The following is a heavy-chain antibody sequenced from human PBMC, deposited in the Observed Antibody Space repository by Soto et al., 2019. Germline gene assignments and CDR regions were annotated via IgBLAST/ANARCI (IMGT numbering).Heavy chain of an antibody. CDR1: GGTFSSYA. J-gene: IGHJ4*02. D-gene: IGHD3-3*01. Sequence: SVKVSCKASGGTFSSYAISWVRQAPGQGLEWMGGIIPIFGTANYAQKFQGRVTITADESTSTAYTELSSLRSEDTAVYYCARVLRFLEWSFDYWGQGTLVTVYS. CDR3: ARVLRFLEWSFDY. CDR2: IIPIFGTA. V-gene: IGHV1-69*13.